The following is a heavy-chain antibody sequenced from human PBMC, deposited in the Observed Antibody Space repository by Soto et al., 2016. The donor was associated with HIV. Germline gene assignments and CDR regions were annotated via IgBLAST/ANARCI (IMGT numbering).Heavy chain of an antibody. V-gene: IGHV3-15*01. CDR3: VTPYGTGAFDI. CDR2: IKTKAEGGTT. Sequence: EVQLVESGGGMVKPGGSLRLSCAASGLTFSTAWMNWVRQVPGKGLEWVGRIKTKAEGGTTDYSAPVKGRFTISRDDSKSTLYLQLNSLKTDDTGVYFCVTPYGTGAFDIWGQGTMVTVSS. CDR1: GLTFSTAW. D-gene: IGHD1-1*01. J-gene: IGHJ3*02.